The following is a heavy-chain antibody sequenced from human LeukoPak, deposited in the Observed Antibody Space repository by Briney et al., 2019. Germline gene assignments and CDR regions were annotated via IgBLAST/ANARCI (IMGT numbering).Heavy chain of an antibody. J-gene: IGHJ5*02. Sequence: ASVKVSCKASGYTFTGYYMHWVRQAPGQGLEWMGWINPNGGGTNYAQKFQGRVTMTRDTSISTAYMELSRLRSDDTAVYYCARDVLYCSSTSCYGASGYDPWGQGTLVTVSS. D-gene: IGHD2-2*01. CDR2: INPNGGGT. V-gene: IGHV1-2*02. CDR1: GYTFTGYY. CDR3: ARDVLYCSSTSCYGASGYDP.